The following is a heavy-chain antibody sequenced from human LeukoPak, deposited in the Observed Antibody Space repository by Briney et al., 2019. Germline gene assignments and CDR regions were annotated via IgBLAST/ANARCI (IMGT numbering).Heavy chain of an antibody. V-gene: IGHV4-59*01. Sequence: SETLSLTCIVSGGSISSYYWNWIRQPPGKGLEWIGYIYYSGSTNYNPSPKSRVTISVDTSKNQFSLKLSSVTAADTAVYYCARGGRDSTIPDYWGQGTLVTVSS. CDR1: GGSISSYY. CDR3: ARGGRDSTIPDY. J-gene: IGHJ4*02. D-gene: IGHD5/OR15-5a*01. CDR2: IYYSGST.